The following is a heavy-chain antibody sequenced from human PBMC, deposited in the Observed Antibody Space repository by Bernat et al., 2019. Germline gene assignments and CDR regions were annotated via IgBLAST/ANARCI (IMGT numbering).Heavy chain of an antibody. Sequence: EVQLVESGGGLVNPGESLRLSCAAFGFAFCDVWINWVRQAPGQGLEWVGRFKGKTDGGTTSYASPVKGRFTITSDKSKNKLYLQMNSLRTGDTAVDYCTSDLADYDLWSGSPDAFDIWGQGTMVTVSS. V-gene: IGHV3-15*07. CDR2: FKGKTDGGTT. CDR3: TSDLADYDLWSGSPDAFDI. D-gene: IGHD3-3*01. CDR1: GFAFCDVW. J-gene: IGHJ3*02.